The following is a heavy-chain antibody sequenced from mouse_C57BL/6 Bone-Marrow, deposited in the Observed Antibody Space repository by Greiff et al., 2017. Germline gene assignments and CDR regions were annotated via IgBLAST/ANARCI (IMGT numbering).Heavy chain of an antibody. CDR3: PRVITTVVADY. J-gene: IGHJ2*01. CDR2: IYPGDGDT. D-gene: IGHD1-1*01. Sequence: VKLQQSGAELVKPGASVKISCKASGYAFSSYWMNWVKQRPRQGLEWIGQIYPGDGDTNYNGKFKGKATLTADKSSSTAYMQLSSLTSEDSAVYFCPRVITTVVADYWGQGTTLTVSS. V-gene: IGHV1-80*01. CDR1: GYAFSSYW.